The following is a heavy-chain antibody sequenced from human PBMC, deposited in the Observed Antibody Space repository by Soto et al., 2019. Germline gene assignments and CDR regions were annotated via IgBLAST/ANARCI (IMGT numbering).Heavy chain of an antibody. CDR3: ARVERGTATTVVDAFDI. V-gene: IGHV4-61*01. CDR2: MSHSGGT. D-gene: IGHD1-1*01. CDR1: GGSVNSGNYY. Sequence: ETLSLTCAVFGGSVNSGNYYWSWIRQPPGKGLEWIGEMSHSGGTHFNPSLKSRVTISVDTSKNQFSLKMSSVTAADTALYYCARVERGTATTVVDAFDIWVPGTMVTVSS. J-gene: IGHJ3*02.